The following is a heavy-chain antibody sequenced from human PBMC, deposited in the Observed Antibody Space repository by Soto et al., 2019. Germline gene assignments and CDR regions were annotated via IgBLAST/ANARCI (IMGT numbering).Heavy chain of an antibody. CDR3: AKARRGRGYDYIESYYFDY. J-gene: IGHJ4*02. V-gene: IGHV3-23*01. CDR2: ISGSGGST. CDR1: GFTFSSYA. Sequence: GSLRLSCAASGFTFSSYAMSWVRQAPGKGLEWVSAISGSGGSTYYADSVKGRFTISRDNSKNTLYLQMNSLRAEDTAVYYCAKARRGRGYDYIESYYFDYWGQGTLVTVSS. D-gene: IGHD5-12*01.